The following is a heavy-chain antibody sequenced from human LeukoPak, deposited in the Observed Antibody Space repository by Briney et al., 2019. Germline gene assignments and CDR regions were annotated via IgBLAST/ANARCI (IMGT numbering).Heavy chain of an antibody. CDR2: ISWDGGST. Sequence: GGSLRLSCAASGFTFDDYAMHWVRQAPGKGLEWVSLISWDGGSTYYADSVKGRFTISRDNSKNSLYLQMNSLRAEDTALYYCAKDIGGSGTVPYFDYWGQGTLVTVSS. J-gene: IGHJ4*02. CDR1: GFTFDDYA. D-gene: IGHD3-10*01. V-gene: IGHV3-43D*03. CDR3: AKDIGGSGTVPYFDY.